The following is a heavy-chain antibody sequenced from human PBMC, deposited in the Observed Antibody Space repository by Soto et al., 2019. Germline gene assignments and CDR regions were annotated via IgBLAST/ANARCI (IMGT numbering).Heavy chain of an antibody. D-gene: IGHD3-10*01. CDR2: IYYSGST. Sequence: SETLSLTCTVSGGSINSGSYYWSWIRQPPGKGLEWIGYIYYSGSTNYYPSLKSRVTISVDTSKNQFSLKLNSMTAADTAVYYCARHNYGSGSTYFDYWGQGTLVTVSP. CDR3: ARHNYGSGSTYFDY. V-gene: IGHV4-61*01. CDR1: GGSINSGSYY. J-gene: IGHJ4*02.